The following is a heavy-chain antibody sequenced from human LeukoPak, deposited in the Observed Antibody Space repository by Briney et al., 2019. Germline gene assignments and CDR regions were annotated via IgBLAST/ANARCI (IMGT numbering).Heavy chain of an antibody. CDR2: IYHSGST. Sequence: KPSETLSLTCTVSGYSISSGYYWGWIRQPPGKGLEWIGSIYHSGSTYYNPSLKSRVTISVDTSKNQFSLKLSSVTAADTAVYYCARARGYSYGSYMDVWGKGTTVTISS. D-gene: IGHD5-18*01. CDR3: ARARGYSYGSYMDV. V-gene: IGHV4-38-2*02. J-gene: IGHJ6*03. CDR1: GYSISSGYY.